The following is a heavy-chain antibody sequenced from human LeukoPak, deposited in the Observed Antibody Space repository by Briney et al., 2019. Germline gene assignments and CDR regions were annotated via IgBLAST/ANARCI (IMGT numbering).Heavy chain of an antibody. Sequence: PSETLSLTCTVSGGSISTSNYYWGWIRQPPGKGLEWIGNIFYSGSTYYSPSLKSRVTISLDTSRNQFSLKLNSVTAADTAVYYCAREVYGSGSYYVDYWGQGTLVTVSS. V-gene: IGHV4-39*07. D-gene: IGHD3-10*01. J-gene: IGHJ4*02. CDR3: AREVYGSGSYYVDY. CDR2: IFYSGST. CDR1: GGSISTSNYY.